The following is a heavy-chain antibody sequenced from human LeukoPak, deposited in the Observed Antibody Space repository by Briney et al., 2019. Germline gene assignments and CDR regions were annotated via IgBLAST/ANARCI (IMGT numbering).Heavy chain of an antibody. CDR3: ARVSKARYSSSWDFDY. CDR2: INPYSGGT. J-gene: IGHJ4*02. CDR1: GYTFTDYY. D-gene: IGHD6-13*01. Sequence: GASVKVSCKASGYTFTDYYLHWVRQAPGQGLEWRGWINPYSGGTNFAQKFQGRVTMSRDTSVSAAYMELSRLRSDDTAVYCCARVSKARYSSSWDFDYRGQGTLVTVSS. V-gene: IGHV1-2*02.